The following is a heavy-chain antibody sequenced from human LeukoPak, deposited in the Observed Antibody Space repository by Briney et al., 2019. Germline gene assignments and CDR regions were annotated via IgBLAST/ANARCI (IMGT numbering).Heavy chain of an antibody. V-gene: IGHV3-23*01. J-gene: IGHJ4*02. CDR1: GFAFRNYA. CDR3: ARGIDY. CDR2: ISAGGSRT. Sequence: PGGSLRLSCEASGFAFRNYAMAWVRQSPRKGLEWVSGISAGGSRTYYSESVKGRFTISRDTSKNMVFLQMNSLRVEDTAVYYCARGIDYWGRGTLVTVSS.